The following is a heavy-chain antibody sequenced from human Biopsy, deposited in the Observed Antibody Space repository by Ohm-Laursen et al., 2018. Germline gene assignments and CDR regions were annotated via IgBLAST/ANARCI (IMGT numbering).Heavy chain of an antibody. Sequence: SQTLSLTCTVSGGPFGISSHYWIWIRQPPGKGLEWIGSIYSDDTTHYNASLQGRITMSVDQPKNQFSLRLTSVTAADTAVYYCAKRDLSGTSPVWGQGTVVTVSS. V-gene: IGHV4-39*01. CDR1: GGPFGISSHY. CDR2: IYSDDTT. CDR3: AKRDLSGTSPV. D-gene: IGHD1-26*01. J-gene: IGHJ4*02.